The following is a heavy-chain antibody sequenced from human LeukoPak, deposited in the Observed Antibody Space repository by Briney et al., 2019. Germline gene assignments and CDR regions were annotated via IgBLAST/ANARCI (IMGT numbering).Heavy chain of an antibody. D-gene: IGHD6-13*01. Sequence: GGSLRLSCAASGFTFSSYGMHWVCQAPGKGLEWVAVIWYDGSNKYYADSVKGRFTISRDNSKNTLYLQMNSLRAEDTAVYYCARVEQQLVISYAFDIWGQGTMVTVSS. CDR2: IWYDGSNK. CDR1: GFTFSSYG. J-gene: IGHJ3*02. CDR3: ARVEQQLVISYAFDI. V-gene: IGHV3-33*01.